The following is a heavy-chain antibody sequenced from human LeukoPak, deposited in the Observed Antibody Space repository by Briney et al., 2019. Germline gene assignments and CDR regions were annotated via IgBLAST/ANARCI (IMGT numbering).Heavy chain of an antibody. CDR3: ARGLWFGELPELDY. Sequence: SETLSLTCTVSGGSISSYYWSWIRQPPGKGLEWIGYIYYSGSTNYNPSLKSRVTISVDTSTNQFSLKLSSVTAADTAVYYCARGLWFGELPELDYWGQGTLVTVSS. J-gene: IGHJ4*02. D-gene: IGHD3-10*01. CDR2: IYYSGST. CDR1: GGSISSYY. V-gene: IGHV4-59*01.